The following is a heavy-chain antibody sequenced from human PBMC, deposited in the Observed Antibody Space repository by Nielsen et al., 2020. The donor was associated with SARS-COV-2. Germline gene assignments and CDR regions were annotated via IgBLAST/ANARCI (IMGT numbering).Heavy chain of an antibody. D-gene: IGHD2-21*01. J-gene: IGHJ4*02. CDR3: AKARAGRYPQSRILDN. V-gene: IGHV3-23*01. CDR2: IGDDGTGI. Sequence: GESLKISCAASGFTFSNYAMNWVRQAPGKGLEWVSVIGDDGTGINYANSVKGRFTISRDNSKNTLYLQMNSLRAKDTAVYYCAKARAGRYPQSRILDNWAQGTLVTVSA. CDR1: GFTFSNYA.